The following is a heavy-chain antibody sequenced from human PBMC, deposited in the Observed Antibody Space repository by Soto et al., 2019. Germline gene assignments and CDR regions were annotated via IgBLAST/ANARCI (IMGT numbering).Heavy chain of an antibody. CDR2: ISGSGGST. CDR3: AKGPPYFGVATTYFDY. D-gene: IGHD3-3*01. CDR1: GFTFSSYA. Sequence: PGGSLRLSCAASGFTFSSYAMSWVRQAPGKGLEWVSAISGSGGSTYYADSVKGRFTISRDNSKNTLYLQMNSLRAEDTAVYYCAKGPPYFGVATTYFDYWGQGTLVTVSS. V-gene: IGHV3-23*01. J-gene: IGHJ4*02.